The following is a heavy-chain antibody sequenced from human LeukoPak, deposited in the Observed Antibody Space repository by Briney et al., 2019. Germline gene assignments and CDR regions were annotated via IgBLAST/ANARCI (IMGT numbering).Heavy chain of an antibody. V-gene: IGHV3-23*01. D-gene: IGHD2-2*01. J-gene: IGHJ6*03. CDR3: AKRGNPAVGHHYLDV. CDR1: GFTFAYYD. CDR2: ITLSGGSS. Sequence: EGSLRLSCAASGFTFAYYDMSWVRQAPGKGLEWVASITLSGGSSFYADSVKGRFIISRDNSKSTVYLQMYSLSAEDTAVYYCAKRGNPAVGHHYLDVWGKGTTVSVSS.